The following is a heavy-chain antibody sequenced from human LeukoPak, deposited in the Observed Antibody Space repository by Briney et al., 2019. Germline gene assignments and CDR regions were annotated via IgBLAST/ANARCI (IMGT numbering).Heavy chain of an antibody. CDR3: ARDFWSGSDAFDI. J-gene: IGHJ3*02. V-gene: IGHV4-59*01. D-gene: IGHD3-3*01. Sequence: SETLSLTCTVSGGSISSYYWSWIRQPPGKGLEWIGYIYYSGSTNYNPSLKSRVTISVDTSKNQFSLKLSPVTAADTAVYYCARDFWSGSDAFDIWGQGTMVTVSS. CDR1: GGSISSYY. CDR2: IYYSGST.